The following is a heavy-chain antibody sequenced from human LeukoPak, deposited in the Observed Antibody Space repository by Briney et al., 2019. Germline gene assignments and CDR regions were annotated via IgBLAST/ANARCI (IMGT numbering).Heavy chain of an antibody. CDR3: ARERSDAFDI. V-gene: IGHV4-59*01. Sequence: SETLSLTCTVSGGSISSYYWSWLRQPPGKGLEWIGYFYYSGSTNYNPSLKSRVTISVDTSKNQFSLKLSSVTAADTAVYYCARERSDAFDIWGQGTMVTVSS. CDR2: FYYSGST. J-gene: IGHJ3*02. CDR1: GGSISSYY.